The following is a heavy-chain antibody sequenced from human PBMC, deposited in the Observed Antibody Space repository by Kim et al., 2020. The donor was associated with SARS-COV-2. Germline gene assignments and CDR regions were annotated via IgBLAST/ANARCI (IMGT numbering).Heavy chain of an antibody. Sequence: GGSLRLSCAASGFSFNTSTMHWVRQAPGKGLEWVALTSFDEKNKYYADSLQGRFTISRDNSRNMLHLEMDSLRAEDTALYFCAKEDFAKVTYDSWGQGTRVTVSS. V-gene: IGHV3-30*04. CDR1: GFSFNTST. CDR2: TSFDEKNK. CDR3: AKEDFAKVTYDS. J-gene: IGHJ5*01.